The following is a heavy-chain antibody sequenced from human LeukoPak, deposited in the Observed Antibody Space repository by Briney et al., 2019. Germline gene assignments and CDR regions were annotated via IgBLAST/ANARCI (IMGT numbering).Heavy chain of an antibody. CDR2: FYSDDTT. CDR3: ARRLLTGYYEF. D-gene: IGHD3-9*01. J-gene: IGHJ4*02. CDR1: GFTVSSTY. V-gene: IGHV3-66*01. Sequence: GGSLRLSCAASGFTVSSTYMSWVRQAPGKGLEWVSVFYSDDTTYYANSVKGRFTISTDNSKNMLYLQMNSLRAEDTAVYYCARRLLTGYYEFWGQGTLVTVPS.